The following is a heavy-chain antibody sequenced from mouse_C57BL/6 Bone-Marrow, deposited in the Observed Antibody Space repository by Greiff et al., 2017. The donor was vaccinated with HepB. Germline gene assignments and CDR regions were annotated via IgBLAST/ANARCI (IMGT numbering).Heavy chain of an antibody. CDR3: ARLGFDY. CDR1: GFTFSDYY. V-gene: IGHV5-12*01. CDR2: ISNGGGST. J-gene: IGHJ2*01. Sequence: EVQLVESGGGLVQPGGSLKLSCAASGFTFSDYYMYWVRQTPEKRLEWVAYISNGGGSTYYPDTVKGRFNISRDNAKNTLYLQMSRLKSEDTAMYYCARLGFDYWGQGTTLTVSS.